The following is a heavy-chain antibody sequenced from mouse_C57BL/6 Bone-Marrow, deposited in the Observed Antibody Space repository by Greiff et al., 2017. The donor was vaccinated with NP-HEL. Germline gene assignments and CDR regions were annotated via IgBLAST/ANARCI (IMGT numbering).Heavy chain of an antibody. Sequence: VQLQQPGAELVKPGASVKLSCKASGYTFTSYWMQWVKQRPGQGLEWIGEIDPSDSYTTYNHKFKGKATLTVDTSSSTAYMQLSSLTSEDSAVYYCARERWLLYYYAMDYWGQGTSVTVSS. D-gene: IGHD2-3*01. CDR3: ARERWLLYYYAMDY. V-gene: IGHV1-50*01. CDR2: IDPSDSYT. J-gene: IGHJ4*01. CDR1: GYTFTSYW.